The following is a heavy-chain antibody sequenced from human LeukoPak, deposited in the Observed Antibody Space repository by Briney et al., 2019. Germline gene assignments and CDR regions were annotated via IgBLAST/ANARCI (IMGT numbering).Heavy chain of an antibody. CDR3: ARVPRGSTVGTLPYFYYYMDV. CDR2: IYYSGST. J-gene: IGHJ6*03. D-gene: IGHD1-26*01. CDR1: GGSISSYY. V-gene: IGHV4-59*08. Sequence: SETLSLTCTVSGGSISSYYWSWIRQPPGKGLEWIGYIYYSGSTNYNPSLKSRVTISVDTSKNQFSLKLSSVTAADTAVYYCARVPRGSTVGTLPYFYYYMDVWGKGTTVIVSS.